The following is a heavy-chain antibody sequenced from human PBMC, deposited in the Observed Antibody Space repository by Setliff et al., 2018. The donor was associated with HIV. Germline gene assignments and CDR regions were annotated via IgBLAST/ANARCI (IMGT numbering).Heavy chain of an antibody. CDR1: GGSLSSSY. D-gene: IGHD2-21*01. J-gene: IGHJ4*02. CDR2: INHSGTA. CDR3: AGLSDFLDY. Sequence: KTSETLSLTCAVYGGSLSSSYWTWIRQAPGKGLEWIGEINHSGTANYNPSLKSRVTMSLDRSKRQFSLKLTSLTAADTAVYYCAGLSDFLDYWGLGNLVTVSS. V-gene: IGHV4-34*01.